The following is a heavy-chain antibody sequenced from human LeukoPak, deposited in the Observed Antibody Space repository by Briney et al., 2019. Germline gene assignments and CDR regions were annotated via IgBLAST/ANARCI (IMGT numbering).Heavy chain of an antibody. Sequence: GGSLRLSCGASGFXFSSYAISWVRQAPGKGLEWVSAISGSGGSTYYADSVKGRFTISRDNSKNTLYLQMNSLRAEDTAVYYCAKDKYPSPATFDYWGQGTLVTVSS. CDR3: AKDKYPSPATFDY. CDR1: GFXFSSYA. D-gene: IGHD2/OR15-2a*01. V-gene: IGHV3-23*01. J-gene: IGHJ4*02. CDR2: ISGSGGST.